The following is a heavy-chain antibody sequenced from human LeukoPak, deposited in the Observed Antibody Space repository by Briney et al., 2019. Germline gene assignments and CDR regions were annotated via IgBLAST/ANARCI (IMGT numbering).Heavy chain of an antibody. Sequence: PGGSLRLSCAASGFTFSSYAMSWVRQAPGKGLEWVSAISGSCGSTYYADSVKGRFTISRDNSKNTLYVKMNSLRAEDTAVYYCVKGYCISTSCYRLDYWGQGTLVTVSS. V-gene: IGHV3-23*01. J-gene: IGHJ4*02. CDR3: VKGYCISTSCYRLDY. D-gene: IGHD2-2*01. CDR1: GFTFSSYA. CDR2: ISGSCGST.